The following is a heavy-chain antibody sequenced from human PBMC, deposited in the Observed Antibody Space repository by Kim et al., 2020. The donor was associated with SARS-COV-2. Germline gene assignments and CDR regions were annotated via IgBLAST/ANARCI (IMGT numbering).Heavy chain of an antibody. J-gene: IGHJ2*01. CDR1: GFSLSGHE. Sequence: GGSLRLSCVASGFSLSGHEMTWVRQAPGKGLEWTAYISTSGSGTQYAESLRGRFTVSRDDAKNSLYLHMNSLRAEDTAVYYCVRDVWFGRDLWGRGTLVTVSS. V-gene: IGHV3-48*03. CDR3: VRDVWFGRDL. CDR2: ISTSGSGT. D-gene: IGHD3-10*01.